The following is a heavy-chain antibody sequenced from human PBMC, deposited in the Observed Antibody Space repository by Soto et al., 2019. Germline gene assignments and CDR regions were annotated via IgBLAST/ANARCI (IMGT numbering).Heavy chain of an antibody. CDR2: ISGSGGST. CDR3: ARDYQGSGSYYRTGWGMDV. Sequence: EVQLLESGGGLVQPGGSLRLSCAASGFTFSSYAMSWVRQAPGKGLEWVSAISGSGGSTYYADSVKGRFTISRDNSKNTLYLQMNSLRAEDTAVYYCARDYQGSGSYYRTGWGMDVWGQGTTVTVSS. J-gene: IGHJ6*02. D-gene: IGHD3-10*01. CDR1: GFTFSSYA. V-gene: IGHV3-23*01.